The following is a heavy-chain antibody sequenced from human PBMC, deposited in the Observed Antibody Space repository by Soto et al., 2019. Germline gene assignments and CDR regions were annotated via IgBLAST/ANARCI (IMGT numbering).Heavy chain of an antibody. CDR2: INPLPTSGST. D-gene: IGHD6-13*01. V-gene: IGHV1-46*01. J-gene: IGHJ4*02. CDR3: ARDLAAAAY. Sequence: QVQLVQSGAEVKKPGASVKVSCKASGSIFTNYYIHWVRQAPGQGLEWMAIINPLPTSGSTNYAQKFQGRVTVTRDTSPSTVYLELSSLRSDDTAVYYCARDLAAAAYWGQGTLVTVSS. CDR1: GSIFTNYY.